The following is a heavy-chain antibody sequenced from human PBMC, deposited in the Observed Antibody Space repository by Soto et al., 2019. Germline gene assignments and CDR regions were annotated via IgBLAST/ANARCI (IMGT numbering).Heavy chain of an antibody. V-gene: IGHV4-30-4*01. Sequence: QVQLQESGPGLVKPSQTLSLTCTVSGDSISNSDYYWNWIRQSPGKGLEWIASIDYSGSTYYNPSLKRRVVISADTSKNLFSLKLRSVTAADTAVYFCARGGPYYYGFDVWGQGTTVTVSS. J-gene: IGHJ6*02. CDR1: GDSISNSDYY. CDR2: IDYSGST. CDR3: ARGGPYYYGFDV.